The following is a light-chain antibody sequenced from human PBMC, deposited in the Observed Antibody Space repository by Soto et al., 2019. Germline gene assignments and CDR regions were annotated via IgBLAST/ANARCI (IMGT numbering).Light chain of an antibody. J-gene: IGLJ1*01. CDR2: DVS. Sequence: QSALTQPLSVSGSPGQSVTISCTGTSSDVGGYNSVSWYQHHPGEAPKVRIYDVSKRPSGVPNRFSGSKSGNTASLTISGLQAEDEADYYCCSNTGSYTYVFGPGTKLTVL. CDR1: SSDVGGYNS. CDR3: CSNTGSYTYV. V-gene: IGLV2-11*01.